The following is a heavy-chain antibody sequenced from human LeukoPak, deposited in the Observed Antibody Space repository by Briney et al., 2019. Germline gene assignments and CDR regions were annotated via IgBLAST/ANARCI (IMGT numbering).Heavy chain of an antibody. CDR3: ARHGGVPDYYYGMDV. CDR1: GYSFTTYW. CDR2: IYPGDSDT. D-gene: IGHD2-2*01. Sequence: GESLKISCEGSGYSFTTYWIGWVRQMPGKGLEWMGIIYPGDSDTRYSPSFQGQVTISADKSISTAYLQWSSLKASDTAMYYCARHGGVPDYYYGMDVWGQGTTVTVSS. J-gene: IGHJ6*02. V-gene: IGHV5-51*01.